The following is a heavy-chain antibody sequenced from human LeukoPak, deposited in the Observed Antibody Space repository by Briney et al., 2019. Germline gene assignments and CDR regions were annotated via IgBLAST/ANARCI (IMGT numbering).Heavy chain of an antibody. J-gene: IGHJ5*02. Sequence: GGSLRLSCAASGFTFSSYAMNWVRQAPGKGLEWISAISGSGGSTYYADSLKGRSTTSRDNPKNSLYLQMNSLRAEDTAVYYCARDGTWTWGQGTLVTVSS. CDR3: ARDGTWT. D-gene: IGHD1-1*01. CDR2: ISGSGGST. CDR1: GFTFSSYA. V-gene: IGHV3-23*01.